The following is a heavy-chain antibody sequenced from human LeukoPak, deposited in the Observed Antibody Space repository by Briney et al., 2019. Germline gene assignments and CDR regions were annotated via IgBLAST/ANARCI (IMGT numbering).Heavy chain of an antibody. Sequence: GGSLRLSCAASGFTFSSYWMSWVRQAPGKGLEWVANIKQDGSEKYYVDSVEGRFTISRDNAKNTLYLQMDSLRAEDTAVYYCATPPTVTRNYWGQGTLVTVSS. D-gene: IGHD4-17*01. CDR2: IKQDGSEK. V-gene: IGHV3-7*03. CDR1: GFTFSSYW. J-gene: IGHJ4*02. CDR3: ATPPTVTRNY.